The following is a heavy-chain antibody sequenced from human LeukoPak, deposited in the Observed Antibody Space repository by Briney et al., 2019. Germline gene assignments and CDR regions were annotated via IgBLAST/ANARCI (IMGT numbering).Heavy chain of an antibody. D-gene: IGHD7-27*01. CDR2: IHYTGNT. J-gene: IGHJ3*02. Sequence: SEILSLTCTVSGGSISGHYWIWIRQPPGKELEWIGYIHYTGNTNYNPSLKSRVTISVDTSKNQFSLELRSVAAADTAVYYCARHENWGSVKGDSFHIWGRGTMVTVSS. CDR1: GGSISGHY. V-gene: IGHV4-59*08. CDR3: ARHENWGSVKGDSFHI.